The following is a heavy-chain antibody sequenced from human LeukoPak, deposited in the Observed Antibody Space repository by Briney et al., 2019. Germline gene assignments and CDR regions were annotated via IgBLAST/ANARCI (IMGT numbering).Heavy chain of an antibody. CDR2: IYYSGNT. V-gene: IGHV4-39*01. Sequence: SETLSLTCTVSGGSFSTYYWGWIRQAPGKGLEWIGSIYYSGNTYYNSSLKSRVTISVDTSKNQFSLKLSSVTAADAGVYYCAGGKVGAYYYYYYYMDVWGKGTTVTVSS. CDR1: GGSFSTYY. CDR3: AGGKVGAYYYYYYYMDV. D-gene: IGHD1-26*01. J-gene: IGHJ6*03.